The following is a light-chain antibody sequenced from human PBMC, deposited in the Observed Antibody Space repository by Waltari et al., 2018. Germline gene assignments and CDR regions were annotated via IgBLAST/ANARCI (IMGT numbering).Light chain of an antibody. CDR3: QQRSNWPALT. Sequence: EIVLTQSPATLSLSPGERATLSCQASQSVSIYLPWYQQKPGQAPRLLIYDASNRDTGIPARFSGSGSGKEFTLTIRSLEPEDFAVYYCQQRSNWPALTFGGGTKVESK. V-gene: IGKV3-11*01. J-gene: IGKJ4*01. CDR2: DAS. CDR1: QSVSIY.